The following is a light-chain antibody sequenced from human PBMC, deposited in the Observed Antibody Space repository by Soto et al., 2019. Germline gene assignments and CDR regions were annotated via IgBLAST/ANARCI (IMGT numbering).Light chain of an antibody. CDR3: QRYNDK. J-gene: IGKJ1*01. CDR1: QSIRSW. CDR2: GAS. Sequence: DVQLTQSPSTLSAAVGDRVTITCRASQSIRSWLAWYQQKPGKAPKLLIYGASTLASGVPSRFSGSGSGTEFTLTISSLQPDDSATYFCQRYNDKFGQRGKADIK. V-gene: IGKV1-5*01.